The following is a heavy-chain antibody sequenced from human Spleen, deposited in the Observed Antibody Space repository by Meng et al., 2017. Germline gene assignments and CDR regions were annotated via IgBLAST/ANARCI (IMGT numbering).Heavy chain of an antibody. V-gene: IGHV3-23*04. CDR1: GFTFSSYG. CDR3: AKLEGQPYNWFDS. CDR2: ISGSGGGT. D-gene: IGHD5-24*01. J-gene: IGHJ5*01. Sequence: EVQLVESGGNLVQPGVSLRLSCAASGFTFSSYGISWVRQAPGKGLEWVSVISGSGGGTYYADSVKGRFTISRDNSKNTLYLQMSSLRAEDTAVYYCAKLEGQPYNWFDSWGQGTLVTVSS.